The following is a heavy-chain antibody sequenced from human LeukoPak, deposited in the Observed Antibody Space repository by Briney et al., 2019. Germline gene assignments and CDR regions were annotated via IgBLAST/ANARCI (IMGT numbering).Heavy chain of an antibody. Sequence: GASVKVSCKASGGTFSSYTISWVRQAPGQGLEWMGRIIPILGIANYAQKFQGRVTITTDESTSTAYMELSSLRSEDTAVYYCARVIASRGYWFDPWGQGTLVTVSS. CDR3: ARVIASRGYWFDP. CDR1: GGTFSSYT. V-gene: IGHV1-69*16. D-gene: IGHD3-22*01. J-gene: IGHJ5*02. CDR2: IIPILGIA.